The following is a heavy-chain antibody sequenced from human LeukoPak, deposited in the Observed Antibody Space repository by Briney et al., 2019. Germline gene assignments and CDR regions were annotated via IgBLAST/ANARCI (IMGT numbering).Heavy chain of an antibody. J-gene: IGHJ5*02. CDR3: ARQYQLLHWFDP. D-gene: IGHD2-2*01. CDR1: GGSVSSINYY. Sequence: SETLSLTCTVSGGSVSSINYYWGWIRQPPGKGLEWIGYIYFGGSTNYNPSLQSRVTISVDTSRNQFSLSLISVTAADTAVYYCARQYQLLHWFDPWGQGTLVTVSS. V-gene: IGHV4-61*01. CDR2: IYFGGST.